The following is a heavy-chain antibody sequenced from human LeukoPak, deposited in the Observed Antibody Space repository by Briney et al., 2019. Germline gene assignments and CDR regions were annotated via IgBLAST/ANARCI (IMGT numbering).Heavy chain of an antibody. Sequence: SETLSLTCTVSGGSISSGGYYWSWIRQHPGKGLEWIGYIYYSGSTYYNPSLKSRVTISVDTSKNQFSLKLSSVTAADTAVYYCARRDSSGYPDYWGQGTLVTVPS. CDR1: GGSISSGGYY. CDR3: ARRDSSGYPDY. J-gene: IGHJ4*02. CDR2: IYYSGST. D-gene: IGHD3-22*01. V-gene: IGHV4-31*03.